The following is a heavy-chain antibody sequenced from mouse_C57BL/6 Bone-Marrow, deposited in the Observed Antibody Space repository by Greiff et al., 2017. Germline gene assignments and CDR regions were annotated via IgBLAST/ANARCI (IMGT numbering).Heavy chain of an antibody. CDR3: AREDYEYPYWYFDV. CDR2: ISDGGSYT. CDR1: GFTFSSYA. D-gene: IGHD2-4*01. V-gene: IGHV5-4*01. J-gene: IGHJ1*03. Sequence: EVKLMESGGGLVKPGGSLKLSCAASGFTFSSYAMSWVRQTPEKRLEWVATISDGGSYTYYPDNVKGRFTISRDNAKNNLYLQMSHLKSEDTAMYYCAREDYEYPYWYFDVWGTGTTVTVSS.